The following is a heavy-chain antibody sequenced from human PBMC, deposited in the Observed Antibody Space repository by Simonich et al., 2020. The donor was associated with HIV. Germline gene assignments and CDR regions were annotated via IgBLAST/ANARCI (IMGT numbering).Heavy chain of an antibody. CDR2: INQIGST. J-gene: IGHJ1*01. V-gene: IGHV4-34*01. CDR3: ARLTAGGLGEYFQH. Sequence: QVQLQQWGAGLLKPSETLSLTCAVYGGSFSGYYWRWIRQPPGKGLEWIGEINQIGSTNYNPSLKSRVTIAVDTSKNQFSLKLSSVTAADTAVYYCARLTAGGLGEYFQHWGQGTLVTVSS. CDR1: GGSFSGYY. D-gene: IGHD6-13*01.